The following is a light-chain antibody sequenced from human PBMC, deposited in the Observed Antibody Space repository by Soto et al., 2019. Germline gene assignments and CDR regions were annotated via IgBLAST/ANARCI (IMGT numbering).Light chain of an antibody. Sequence: QSVLTQSPSASASPGASVKLTCTLSSGHSSYAIAWHQQQPEKGPRYLMKVKSDGSPTKGDGIPDRFSGSSSGAERYLTISRLQSEDEADYYCQTWGAGHVVFGGGTKLTVL. CDR3: QTWGAGHVV. CDR2: VKSDGSP. CDR1: SGHSSYA. J-gene: IGLJ2*01. V-gene: IGLV4-69*01.